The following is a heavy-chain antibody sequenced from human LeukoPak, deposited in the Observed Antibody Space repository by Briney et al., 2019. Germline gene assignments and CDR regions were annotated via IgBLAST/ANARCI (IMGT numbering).Heavy chain of an antibody. V-gene: IGHV4-59*08. D-gene: IGHD3-22*01. CDR1: GGSISSYY. J-gene: IGHJ1*01. CDR3: ARGYYDSSGYYEAFQH. Sequence: SETLSLTCTVSGGSISSYYWSWIRQPPGKGLEWIGYIYYSGSTNYNASLKSRVTISVDTSKNQFSLRLSSVTAADTAVYYCARGYYDSSGYYEAFQHWGQGTLVTVAS. CDR2: IYYSGST.